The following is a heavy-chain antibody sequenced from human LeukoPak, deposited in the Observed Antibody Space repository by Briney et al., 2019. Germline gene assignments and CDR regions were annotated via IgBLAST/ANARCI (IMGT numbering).Heavy chain of an antibody. Sequence: SVKVSCTASGGTFSSYGISWVRQAPGQGLEWMGRIIPIFGIANYEQKFQGRVTITADKSTSTAYMELSSLRSEDTAVYYCARCAYCSSTSCRLDYWGQGTLVTVSS. J-gene: IGHJ4*02. D-gene: IGHD2-2*01. CDR3: ARCAYCSSTSCRLDY. V-gene: IGHV1-69*04. CDR1: GGTFSSYG. CDR2: IIPIFGIA.